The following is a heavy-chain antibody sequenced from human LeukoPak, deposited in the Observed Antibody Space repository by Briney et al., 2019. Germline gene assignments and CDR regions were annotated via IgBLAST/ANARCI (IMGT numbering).Heavy chain of an antibody. CDR2: IYPSDSDA. CDR1: GYSFTSYW. Sequence: GESLKISCKASGYSFTSYWIGWVRQMPGKGLEWMGIIYPSDSDARYSPSFQGQVTISADKSTSTAYLQWNSLKASDTAIYYCARQDSSRFFAYWGQGTLVTVSS. D-gene: IGHD6-13*01. CDR3: ARQDSSRFFAY. J-gene: IGHJ4*02. V-gene: IGHV5-51*01.